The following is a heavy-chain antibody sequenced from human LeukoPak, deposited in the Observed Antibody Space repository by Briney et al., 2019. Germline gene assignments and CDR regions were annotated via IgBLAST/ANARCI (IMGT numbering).Heavy chain of an antibody. Sequence: ASVKVSCKASGYTFTGYYMHWVRQAPGQGLEWMGWINPNSGGTDYAQKFQGRVTMTRDTSISTAYMELSRLRSDDTAVYYCARDYGGNSLCADWGQGTLVTVSS. V-gene: IGHV1-2*02. CDR2: INPNSGGT. J-gene: IGHJ4*02. CDR3: ARDYGGNSLCAD. D-gene: IGHD4-23*01. CDR1: GYTFTGYY.